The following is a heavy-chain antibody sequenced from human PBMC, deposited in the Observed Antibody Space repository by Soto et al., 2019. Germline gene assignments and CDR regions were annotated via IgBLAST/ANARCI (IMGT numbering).Heavy chain of an antibody. CDR1: GGSVSSGSYY. Sequence: SETLSLTCTVSGGSVSSGSYYWSWIRQPPGKGLEWIGYIYYSGSTNYNPSLKSRVTISVDTSKNQFSLKLSSVTAADTAVYYCARTRPARDIVVVVAAEEDAFDIWGQGTTVTVSS. V-gene: IGHV4-61*01. D-gene: IGHD2-15*01. CDR2: IYYSGST. J-gene: IGHJ3*02. CDR3: ARTRPARDIVVVVAAEEDAFDI.